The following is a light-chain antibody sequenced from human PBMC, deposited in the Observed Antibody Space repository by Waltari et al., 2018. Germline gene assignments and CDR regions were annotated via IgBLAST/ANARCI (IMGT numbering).Light chain of an antibody. J-gene: IGLJ1*01. V-gene: IGLV2-14*03. CDR1: SSDVGGYNY. CDR2: DVS. Sequence: QSALTQPASVSGSPGQSITISCTGTSSDVGGYNYVSWYQQHPVKAPKLMIYDVSNRPPGVSNRFSGSKSGNTASLTISGLQAEDEADYYCSSYTSSSTHYVFGTGTKVTVL. CDR3: SSYTSSSTHYV.